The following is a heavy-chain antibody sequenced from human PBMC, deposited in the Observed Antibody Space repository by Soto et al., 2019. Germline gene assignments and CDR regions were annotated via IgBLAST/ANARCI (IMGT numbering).Heavy chain of an antibody. J-gene: IGHJ4*02. V-gene: IGHV1-3*01. CDR1: GYTFTYCS. Sequence: GASVKVSCKASGYTFTYCSLHWLQQAPGQGLERMRWITLYNGNTNYAKKFQGRVTITRDTSASTAYMELSSLRSEDTAVYYCARSAPPIDYWGQGSLVTVSS. CDR3: ARSAPPIDY. CDR2: ITLYNGNT.